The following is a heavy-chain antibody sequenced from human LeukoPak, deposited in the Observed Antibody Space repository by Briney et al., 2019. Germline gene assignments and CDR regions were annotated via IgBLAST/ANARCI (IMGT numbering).Heavy chain of an antibody. CDR1: GFNVTINN. V-gene: IGHV3-66*04. J-gene: IGHJ4*02. Sequence: GGTLRLSCVGSGFNVTINNMCWVRQPPGKGLECVADFHAGGGPTYADSVRDRFTISRDNSKNTLYLQMNSLRAEDTAVYYCGRRCCSSCPLDFWGQGTLVTVSS. D-gene: IGHD3-10*01. CDR3: GRRCCSSCPLDF. CDR2: FHAGGGP.